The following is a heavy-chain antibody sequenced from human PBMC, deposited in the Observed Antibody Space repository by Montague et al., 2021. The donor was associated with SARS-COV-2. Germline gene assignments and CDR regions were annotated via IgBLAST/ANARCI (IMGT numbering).Heavy chain of an antibody. J-gene: IGHJ3*02. CDR2: IYHSGST. Sequence: SETLSLTCTVSSYSISTGYYWGWIRQPPGKGLEWIGTIYHSGSTYFNPSLKSRVTISVDTSKNQFSLNLSSVTAADTAVYYCAKVAGSHDTSDIWGRGTMVTVSS. CDR3: AKVAGSHDTSDI. D-gene: IGHD6-19*01. V-gene: IGHV4-38-2*02. CDR1: SYSISTGYY.